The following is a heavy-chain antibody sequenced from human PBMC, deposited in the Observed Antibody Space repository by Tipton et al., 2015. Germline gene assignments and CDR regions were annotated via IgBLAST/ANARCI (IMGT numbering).Heavy chain of an antibody. CDR1: EFILGNYW. Sequence: SLRLSCAASEFILGNYWMTWVRQAPGKGPEWVANIKQDGSETFYVDSVKGRFTISRDNAKNSLYLQMNSLRAEDTAVYYCARGKYSSAGGVDYWGQGTLVTVSS. CDR2: IKQDGSET. D-gene: IGHD6-25*01. J-gene: IGHJ4*02. CDR3: ARGKYSSAGGVDY. V-gene: IGHV3-7*01.